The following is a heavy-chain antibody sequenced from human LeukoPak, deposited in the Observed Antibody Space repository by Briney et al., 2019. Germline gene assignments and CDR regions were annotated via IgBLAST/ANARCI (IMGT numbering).Heavy chain of an antibody. V-gene: IGHV3-30*04. Sequence: GRSLRLSCAASGFTFSSYAMHWVRRAPGKGLEWVAVISYDGSNKYYADSVKGRFTISRDNSKNTLYLQMNSLRAEDTAVYYCARGRHSSGYYRGRYFDYWGQGTLVTVSS. CDR3: ARGRHSSGYYRGRYFDY. D-gene: IGHD3-22*01. CDR2: ISYDGSNK. CDR1: GFTFSSYA. J-gene: IGHJ4*02.